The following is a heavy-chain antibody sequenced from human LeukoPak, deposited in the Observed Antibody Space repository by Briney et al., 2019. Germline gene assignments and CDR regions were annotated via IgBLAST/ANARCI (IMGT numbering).Heavy chain of an antibody. J-gene: IGHJ4*02. CDR1: GYTFPSYA. V-gene: IGHV1-18*01. Sequence: ASVKVSCKTSGYTFPSYAITWVRQAPGQGLEWMGWIITFNDNTVYAQKFQGRVTMTTDTSTSTAYMELRSLRSDDTAVYYCARGGITPGRPYFFDYWGQGTLVTVSS. D-gene: IGHD3-3*01. CDR3: ARGGITPGRPYFFDY. CDR2: IITFNDNT.